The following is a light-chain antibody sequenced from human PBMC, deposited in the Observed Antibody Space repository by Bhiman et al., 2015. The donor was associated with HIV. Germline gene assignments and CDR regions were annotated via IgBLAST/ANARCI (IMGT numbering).Light chain of an antibody. CDR1: NSDISDYNY. Sequence: QSALTQPPSASGSPGQSVAISCTGTNSDISDYNYVSWYQQHPGKAPKLVIYEVSKRPSGVPDRFSGSKSGNTASLTVSGLQAEDEADYYCSSFRVFGGGTKLTVL. J-gene: IGLJ3*02. CDR2: EVS. V-gene: IGLV2-8*01. CDR3: SSFRV.